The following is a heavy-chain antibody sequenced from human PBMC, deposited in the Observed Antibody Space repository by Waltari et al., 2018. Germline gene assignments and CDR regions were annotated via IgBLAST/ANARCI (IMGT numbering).Heavy chain of an antibody. CDR2: IFTSGTT. CDR1: GGSISSGSYY. V-gene: IGHV4-61*09. Sequence: QVQLQESGPGLVKPSQTLSLTCTVSGGSISSGSYYWNWIRQPAGKGLAWIGYIFTSGTTNYNPSLKSRVTISVDTSKNQFSLKLSSVTAADTAVYYCARGVSLWVTTPGYWGQGTLVTVSS. CDR3: ARGVSLWVTTPGY. J-gene: IGHJ4*02. D-gene: IGHD4-17*01.